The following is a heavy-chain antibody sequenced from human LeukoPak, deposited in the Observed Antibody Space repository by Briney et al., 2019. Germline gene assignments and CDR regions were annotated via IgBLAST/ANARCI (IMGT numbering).Heavy chain of an antibody. Sequence: SETLSLTCTVSGGSISSYYWSWIRQPPGKGLEWIGYIYYSGSTNYNPSLKSRVTISVDTSKNQFSLKLSSVTAADTAVYYCARHSGYSYGYAYYYYYMDVWGKGTTVTVSS. CDR1: GGSISSYY. V-gene: IGHV4-59*08. CDR3: ARHSGYSYGYAYYYYYMDV. J-gene: IGHJ6*03. D-gene: IGHD5-18*01. CDR2: IYYSGST.